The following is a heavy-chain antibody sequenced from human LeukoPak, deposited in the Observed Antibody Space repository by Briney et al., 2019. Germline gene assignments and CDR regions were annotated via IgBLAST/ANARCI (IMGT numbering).Heavy chain of an antibody. V-gene: IGHV4-59*08. CDR2: IYYSGST. D-gene: IGHD2-2*01. CDR3: ARAPYCSSTSCYGHFDY. J-gene: IGHJ4*02. CDR1: GGSISSYY. Sequence: PSETLSLTCTVSGGSISSYYWSWIRQPPGKGLEWIGYIYYSGSTNYNPSLKSRVTISVDTSKNQFSLKLSSVTAADTAVYYCARAPYCSSTSCYGHFDYWGQGTLVTVSS.